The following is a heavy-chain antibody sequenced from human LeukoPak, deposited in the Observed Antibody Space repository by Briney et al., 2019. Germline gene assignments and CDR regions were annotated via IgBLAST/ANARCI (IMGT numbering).Heavy chain of an antibody. CDR2: MNHNSGNT. Sequence: VASVKVSRKSSGYTFTSYDINWVRQPTGQGLAWLGWMNHNSGNTGYAHKFQGRVIITRNTSISTAYMELSSLRSEDTAVYYCARGNLQLLIDIWGQGTMVTVSS. V-gene: IGHV1-8*03. CDR1: GYTFTSYD. D-gene: IGHD2-2*01. CDR3: ARGNLQLLIDI. J-gene: IGHJ3*02.